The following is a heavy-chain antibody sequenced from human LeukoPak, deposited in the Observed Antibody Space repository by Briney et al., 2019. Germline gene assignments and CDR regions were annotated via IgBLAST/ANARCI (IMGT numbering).Heavy chain of an antibody. J-gene: IGHJ4*02. Sequence: PSETLSLTCSVSGDSISTYSYYWGWIRQPPGKGLEWIGSVSYSGSTYYNPSLKSRVTISVDTSKNQFSLKLSSVTAADTAVYHCARTGRVSAAAGMDYWGQGTLVTVSS. CDR3: ARTGRVSAAAGMDY. CDR1: GDSISTYSYY. V-gene: IGHV4-39*01. D-gene: IGHD6-13*01. CDR2: VSYSGST.